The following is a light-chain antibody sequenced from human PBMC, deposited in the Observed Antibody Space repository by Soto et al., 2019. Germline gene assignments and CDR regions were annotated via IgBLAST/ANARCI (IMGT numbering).Light chain of an antibody. J-gene: IGLJ3*02. V-gene: IGLV2-14*01. CDR2: EVS. CDR3: SSYTSSSTLVV. Sequence: QSALTQPASVSGSPGQSITISCTGTSSDVGGYNYVSWYQQHPGKAPKLMVYEVSNRPSGVSNRFSGSKSGNTASLTISGLLAEDEVDYYCSSYTSSSTLVVFGGGTKVTVL. CDR1: SSDVGGYNY.